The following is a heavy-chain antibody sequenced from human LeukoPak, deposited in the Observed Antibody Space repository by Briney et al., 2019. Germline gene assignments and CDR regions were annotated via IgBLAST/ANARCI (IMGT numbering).Heavy chain of an antibody. CDR3: ARDAIAAAGTQLPYYYYYMDV. Sequence: ASVKVSCKDSEYTFTGYYMHWVRQAPGQGLEWMGWINPNSGGTSYAQKFQGRVTMTRDTSISTAYMELSRLRSDDTAVYYCARDAIAAAGTQLPYYYYYMDVWGKGTTVTISS. D-gene: IGHD6-13*01. J-gene: IGHJ6*03. CDR2: INPNSGGT. CDR1: EYTFTGYY. V-gene: IGHV1-2*02.